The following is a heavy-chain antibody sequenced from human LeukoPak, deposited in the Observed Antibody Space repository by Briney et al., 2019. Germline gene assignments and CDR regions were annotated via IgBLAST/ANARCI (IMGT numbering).Heavy chain of an antibody. CDR3: ARLGENGLLTGYFYP. J-gene: IGHJ5*02. CDR2: INPNSGGT. D-gene: IGHD3-9*01. CDR1: GYTFTGYY. Sequence: ASVKVSCKASGYTFTGYYMHWVRQAPGQGLEWMGWINPNSGGTNYAQKFQGRVTMTRDTSITTAYMDLDRLRSDDTAAYYCARLGENGLLTGYFYPWGQGTLVTVSS. V-gene: IGHV1-2*02.